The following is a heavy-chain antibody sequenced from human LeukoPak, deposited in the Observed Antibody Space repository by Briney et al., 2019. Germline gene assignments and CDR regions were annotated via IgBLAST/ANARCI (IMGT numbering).Heavy chain of an antibody. CDR3: ARGYYDSSGYSPWGY. V-gene: IGHV1-2*02. CDR2: INPNSGGT. Sequence: ASVKVSCKASGYTFTGYYMHWVRQAPGQGLEGMGWINPNSGGTNYAQKFQGRVTMTRDTSISTAYMELSRLRSDDTAVYYCARGYYDSSGYSPWGYWGQGTLVTVYS. D-gene: IGHD3-22*01. CDR1: GYTFTGYY. J-gene: IGHJ4*02.